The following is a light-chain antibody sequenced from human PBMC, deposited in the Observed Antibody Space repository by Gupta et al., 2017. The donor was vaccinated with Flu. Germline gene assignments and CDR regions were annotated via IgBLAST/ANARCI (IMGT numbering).Light chain of an antibody. CDR3: RQHTNLPLT. J-gene: IGKJ4*01. CDR1: KSVNRN. CDR2: SAS. Sequence: PASLSVSPGERATLSSCPSKSVNRNLAPYQQNLVQAPRLLIFSASTRSTGIPPPIRGRGPGTEFILTIISLQSQNFAVYYFRQHTNLPLTFGWGTKLEIK. V-gene: IGKV3-15*01.